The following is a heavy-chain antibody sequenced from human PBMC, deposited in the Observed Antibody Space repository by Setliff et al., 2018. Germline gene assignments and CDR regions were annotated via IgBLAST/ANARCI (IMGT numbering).Heavy chain of an antibody. Sequence: GGSLRLSCAASGFTFSSYWMNWVRQAPGKGLEWVANIKQDGSVENYVDSVKGRFSISRDNTKNSLYLQMTSLRAEDTAIYYCARTTGYRLEGDFDYWGQGTLVTVSS. D-gene: IGHD3-16*01. V-gene: IGHV3-7*03. CDR1: GFTFSSYW. CDR3: ARTTGYRLEGDFDY. CDR2: IKQDGSVE. J-gene: IGHJ4*02.